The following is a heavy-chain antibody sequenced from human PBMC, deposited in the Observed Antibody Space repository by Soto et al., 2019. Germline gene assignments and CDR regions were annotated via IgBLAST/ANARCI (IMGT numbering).Heavy chain of an antibody. V-gene: IGHV4-59*08. CDR1: GDSIGTYN. CDR2: IYSNGGT. CDR3: VRQGIGALHGLVDV. J-gene: IGHJ6*02. D-gene: IGHD1-26*01. Sequence: QVQLQASGPGLVKPSDTLSLTCTVSGDSIGTYNWGWIRQPPGKRLEWIGYIYSNGGTSHNPALKSRVTISADTSTKQFSLRLSSVTAADTAVYYCVRQGIGALHGLVDVWGQGTTVTVSS.